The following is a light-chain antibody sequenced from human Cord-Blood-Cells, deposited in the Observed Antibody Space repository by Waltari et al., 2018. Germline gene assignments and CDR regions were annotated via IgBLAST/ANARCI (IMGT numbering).Light chain of an antibody. V-gene: IGLV2-14*01. CDR1: SSEVGGYNY. Sequence: QSALTQPASVSGSPGQSITISCTGTSSEVGGYNYVPWYQQHPGKAPKLMIYDVSNRPSGVSNRFSGSKSGNTASLTISGLQAEDEADYYCSSYTSSSTLVFGTGTKVTVL. CDR3: SSYTSSSTLV. CDR2: DVS. J-gene: IGLJ1*01.